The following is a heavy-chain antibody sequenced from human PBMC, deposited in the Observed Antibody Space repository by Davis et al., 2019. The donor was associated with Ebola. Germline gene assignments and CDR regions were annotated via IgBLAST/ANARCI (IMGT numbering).Heavy chain of an antibody. CDR1: GGSISSYY. V-gene: IGHV4-59*08. J-gene: IGHJ6*02. CDR2: IYYSGST. CDR3: ARRDGSSGWYNYYGMDV. D-gene: IGHD6-19*01. Sequence: SETLSLTCTVSGGSISSYYWSWIRQPPGKGLEWIAYIYYSGSTNYNPSLKSRVTISVDTSKNQFSLKLSSVTAADTAVYYCARRDGSSGWYNYYGMDVWGQGTTVTVSS.